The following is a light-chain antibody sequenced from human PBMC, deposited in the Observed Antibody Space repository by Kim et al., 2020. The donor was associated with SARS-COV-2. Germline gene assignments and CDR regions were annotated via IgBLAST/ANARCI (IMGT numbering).Light chain of an antibody. CDR2: RAS. V-gene: IGKV1-5*03. Sequence: DTQMTQSPPTLSASVGDRVTITCRASQTIDSYLAWFQQKPGKAPNLLIYRASSLESGVPSRFSGSASGTEFTLTISSLQPDDFATYFCQQYHSYPYTFGQGTKLEI. CDR3: QQYHSYPYT. J-gene: IGKJ2*01. CDR1: QTIDSY.